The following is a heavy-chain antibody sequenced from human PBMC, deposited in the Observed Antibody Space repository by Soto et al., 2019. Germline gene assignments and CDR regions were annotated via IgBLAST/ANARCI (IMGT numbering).Heavy chain of an antibody. D-gene: IGHD2-15*01. CDR2: IIPILGIA. CDR3: ATYCSGGSCSY. J-gene: IGHJ4*02. Sequence: SVKVSCKASGGTFSCYTRSWVRQAPGQGLEWMGRIIPILGIANYAQKFQGRVTITADKSTSTAYMELSSLRSEDTAVYYCATYCSGGSCSYWGQGTLVTVS. CDR1: GGTFSCYT. V-gene: IGHV1-69*02.